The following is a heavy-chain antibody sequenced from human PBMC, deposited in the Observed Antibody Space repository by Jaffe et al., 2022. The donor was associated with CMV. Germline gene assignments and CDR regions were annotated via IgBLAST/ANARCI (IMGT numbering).Heavy chain of an antibody. D-gene: IGHD3-10*01. Sequence: EVQLVESGGGLVQPGRSLRLSCAASGFTFDDYAMHWVRQAPGKGLEWVSGISWNSGSIGYADSVKGRFTISRDNAKNSLYLQMNSLRAEDTALYYCAKEMRLLWFGELCLDYWGQGTLVTVSS. CDR2: ISWNSGSI. CDR3: AKEMRLLWFGELCLDY. J-gene: IGHJ4*02. V-gene: IGHV3-9*01. CDR1: GFTFDDYA.